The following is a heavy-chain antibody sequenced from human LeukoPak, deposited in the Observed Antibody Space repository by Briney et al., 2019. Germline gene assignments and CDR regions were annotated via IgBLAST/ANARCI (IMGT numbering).Heavy chain of an antibody. V-gene: IGHV3-7*01. CDR2: IKQDGSEK. CDR1: GFTFSSCW. D-gene: IGHD5-18*01. J-gene: IGHJ4*02. Sequence: GGSLRLSCAASGFTFSSCWMSWVRQAPGKGLEWVANIKQDGSEKYYVDSVKGRFTISRDNAKNSLYLQMNSLRAEDTAVYYCARERGYSYGLDYWGQGTLVTVSS. CDR3: ARERGYSYGLDY.